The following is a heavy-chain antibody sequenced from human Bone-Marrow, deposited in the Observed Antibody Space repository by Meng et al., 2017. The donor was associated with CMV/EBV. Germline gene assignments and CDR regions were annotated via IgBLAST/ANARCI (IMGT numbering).Heavy chain of an antibody. J-gene: IGHJ6*02. CDR2: ISSSGSTI. CDR3: AREIVVENSYGMDV. CDR1: GFTFGLYE. V-gene: IGHV3-48*03. Sequence: GESLKISCTASGFTFGLYEMNWVRQAPGRGLEWVAYISSSGSTIYDADSVKGRFTISRDNAKNSLYLQMNSLRAEDTAVYYCAREIVVENSYGMDVWGQGTMVTVSS. D-gene: IGHD2-15*01.